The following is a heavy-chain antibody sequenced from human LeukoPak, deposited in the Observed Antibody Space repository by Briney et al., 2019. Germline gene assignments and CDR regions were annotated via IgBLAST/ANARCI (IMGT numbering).Heavy chain of an antibody. J-gene: IGHJ5*02. V-gene: IGHV4-4*07. CDR3: ARVSSWYNWFDP. Sequence: SETLSLPCAVSGGSISSNYWSWIRQPAGKGLEWIGRIYTSGSTNYNPSLKSLVTMSVDTSKNQFSLRLSSVTAADTAVYYCARVSSWYNWFDPWGQGTLVTLSS. D-gene: IGHD6-13*01. CDR1: GGSISSNY. CDR2: IYTSGST.